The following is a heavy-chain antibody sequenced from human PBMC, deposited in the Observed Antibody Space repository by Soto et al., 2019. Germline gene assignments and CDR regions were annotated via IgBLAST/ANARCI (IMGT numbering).Heavy chain of an antibody. CDR2: VSGGSGVT. V-gene: IGHV3-23*01. J-gene: IGHJ5*02. CDR3: TRGQGYGDL. Sequence: EMQLLESGGGLVQPGGSLRLSCVASGFSFSTYGVTWVRQAPGKGLEWVCGVSGGSGVTHYTDYVKGRFTISGDDSKNTVYLQIHSRRGEDTAVYYCTRGQGYGDLWGQGTLVT. CDR1: GFSFSTYG. D-gene: IGHD5-12*01.